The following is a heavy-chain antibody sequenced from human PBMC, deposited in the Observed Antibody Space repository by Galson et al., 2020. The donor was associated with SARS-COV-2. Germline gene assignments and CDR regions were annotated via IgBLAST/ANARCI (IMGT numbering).Heavy chain of an antibody. CDR2: MNPKSGNT. CDR1: GYTFTSYD. V-gene: IGHV1-8*02. CDR3: AKGATQTGGFSY. D-gene: IGHD7-27*01. J-gene: IGHJ4*02. Sequence: ASVKVSCKASGYTFTSYDINWVRQATGQGLEWMGWMNPKSGNTGYAHKFQGRVSMTRDTSINTAYMELSSLRSEDTAVYYCAKGATQTGGFSYWGQGSLVTVSS.